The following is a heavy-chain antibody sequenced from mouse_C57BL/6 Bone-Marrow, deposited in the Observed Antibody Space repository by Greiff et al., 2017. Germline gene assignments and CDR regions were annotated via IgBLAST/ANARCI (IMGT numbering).Heavy chain of an antibody. D-gene: IGHD1-1*01. CDR3: ARVDYYYGRSY. CDR1: GFTFSSYA. J-gene: IGHJ2*01. V-gene: IGHV5-4*03. Sequence: EVKVVESGGGLVKPGGSLKLSCAASGFTFSSYAMSWVRQTPEKRLEWVATISDGGSYTYYPDNVKGRFTISRDNAKNNLYLQMSHLKSEDTAMYYCARVDYYYGRSYWGQGTTLTVSS. CDR2: ISDGGSYT.